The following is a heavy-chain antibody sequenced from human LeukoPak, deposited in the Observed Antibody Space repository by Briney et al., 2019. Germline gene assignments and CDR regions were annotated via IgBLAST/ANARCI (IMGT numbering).Heavy chain of an antibody. CDR2: IYSSGST. CDR1: GGSINTYY. Sequence: SETLSLTCTVSGGSINTYYWSWIRQPAGKGLEWIGRIYSSGSTNYNPSLKSRVTMSVDTSKNQFSLKLSSVTAADTAVYYCAREWNAVAGFDYWGQGTLVTVSS. D-gene: IGHD6-13*01. V-gene: IGHV4-4*07. CDR3: AREWNAVAGFDY. J-gene: IGHJ4*02.